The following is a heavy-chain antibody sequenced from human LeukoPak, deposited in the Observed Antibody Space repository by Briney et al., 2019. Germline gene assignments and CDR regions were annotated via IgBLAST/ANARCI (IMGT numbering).Heavy chain of an antibody. Sequence: SQTLSFTCAISGDIVSSNSVTWNWIRQSPSRGLKWLGRTYYRSTWYNDYAVSVRGRITVNPDTSKNQFSLHLNSVTPEDTAVYYCARRLTQYDCFDPWGQGIRSPSPQ. CDR1: GDIVSSNSVT. J-gene: IGHJ5*02. CDR3: ARRLTQYDCFDP. V-gene: IGHV6-1*01. D-gene: IGHD2-2*01. CDR2: TYYRSTWYN.